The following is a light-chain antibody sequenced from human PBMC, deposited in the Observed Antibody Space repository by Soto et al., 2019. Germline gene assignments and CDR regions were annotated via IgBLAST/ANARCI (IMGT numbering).Light chain of an antibody. CDR2: DVS. J-gene: IGLJ1*01. Sequence: SVLTQPRSVSGSPGQSVTISCTGTSSDVGGYNYVSWYQQHPGKAPKLMIYDVSKRPSGVPDRFSGSKSGNTASLTISGLQAVDEADYYCCSYAGSYTFYVFGTGTKVTVL. CDR3: CSYAGSYTFYV. V-gene: IGLV2-11*01. CDR1: SSDVGGYNY.